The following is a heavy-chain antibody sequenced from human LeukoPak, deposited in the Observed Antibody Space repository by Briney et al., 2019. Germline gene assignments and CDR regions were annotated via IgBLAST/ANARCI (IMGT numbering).Heavy chain of an antibody. Sequence: GGSLRLSCVASGFIVSGDFMSWVRQAPGKGLEWVSVIYSDGSTYYADSVKGRFTISRDNSKNTLDLQMTGLRAEDTAVYYCARERGRGRDSPWFDYWGQGTLVTVSS. CDR2: IYSDGST. CDR1: GFIVSGDF. V-gene: IGHV3-53*01. CDR3: ARERGRGRDSPWFDY. D-gene: IGHD1-26*01. J-gene: IGHJ4*02.